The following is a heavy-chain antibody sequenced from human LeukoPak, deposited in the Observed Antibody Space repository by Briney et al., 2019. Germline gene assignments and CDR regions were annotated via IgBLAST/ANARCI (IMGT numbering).Heavy chain of an antibody. D-gene: IGHD6-13*01. V-gene: IGHV3-30*18. CDR2: ISKDGSNK. J-gene: IGHJ4*02. CDR3: AKNGYSSPYYTLGSYLFFDY. CDR1: GFAFSSYG. Sequence: PGGSLRLSCAASGFAFSSYGMHWVRQAAGKGLEWVAVISKDGSNKYYTDSVKGRFTISRDTSKNTLYLQMNSLRAEDTAVYYCAKNGYSSPYYTLGSYLFFDYWGQGTLVTVSS.